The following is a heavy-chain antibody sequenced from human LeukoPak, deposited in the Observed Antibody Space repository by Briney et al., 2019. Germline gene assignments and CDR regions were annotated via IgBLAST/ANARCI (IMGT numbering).Heavy chain of an antibody. CDR1: GGSFSGYY. CDR3: ARDAYSSGWYSTHWFDP. Sequence: SETLSLTCAVYGGSFSGYYWSWIRQPPGKGLEWIGEINHSGSTNYNPSLKSRVTMSVDTSKNQFSLKLSSVTAADTAVYYCARDAYSSGWYSTHWFDPWGQGTLVTVSS. J-gene: IGHJ5*02. D-gene: IGHD6-19*01. CDR2: INHSGST. V-gene: IGHV4-34*01.